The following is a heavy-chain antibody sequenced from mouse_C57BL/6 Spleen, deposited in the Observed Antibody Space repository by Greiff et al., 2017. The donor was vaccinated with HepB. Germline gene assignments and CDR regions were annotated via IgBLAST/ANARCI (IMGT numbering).Heavy chain of an antibody. CDR2: ISSGGSYT. V-gene: IGHV5-6*01. CDR3: ARQNDGYYVDY. CDR1: GFTFSSYG. D-gene: IGHD2-3*01. Sequence: EVMLVESGGDLVKPGGSLKLSCAASGFTFSSYGMSWVRQTPDKRLEWVATISSGGSYTYYPDSLKGRFTISRDNAKNTLYLQMSSLKSEDTAMYYSARQNDGYYVDYWGQGTTLTVSS. J-gene: IGHJ2*01.